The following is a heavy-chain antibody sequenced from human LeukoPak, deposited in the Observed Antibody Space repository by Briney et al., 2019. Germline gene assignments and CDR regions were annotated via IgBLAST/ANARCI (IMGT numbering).Heavy chain of an antibody. CDR3: ARDSSSSNYYMDV. Sequence: SETLSLTCTVSGDSISSYYWSWIRQPPGKGLEWIGYINHSGNTNYNPSLKSRVTISVDTSNQFSLKLSSVTAADTAVDYCARDSSSSNYYMDVWGKGTTVTVSS. CDR2: INHSGNT. D-gene: IGHD6-6*01. CDR1: GDSISSYY. V-gene: IGHV4-59*12. J-gene: IGHJ6*03.